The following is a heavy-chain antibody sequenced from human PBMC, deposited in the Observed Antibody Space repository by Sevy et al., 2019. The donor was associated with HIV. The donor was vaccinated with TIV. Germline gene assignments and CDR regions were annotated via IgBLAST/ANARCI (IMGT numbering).Heavy chain of an antibody. CDR2: ISYDGSNK. Sequence: GGSLRLSCAASGFTFSSYGMHWVRQAPGKGLEWVAVISYDGSNKYYANSVKGRFTISRDNSKNTLYLQMNRLRAEDTAVYYCAKALVAAAGVGYFDYWGQGTLVTVSS. D-gene: IGHD6-13*01. CDR1: GFTFSSYG. V-gene: IGHV3-30*18. CDR3: AKALVAAAGVGYFDY. J-gene: IGHJ4*02.